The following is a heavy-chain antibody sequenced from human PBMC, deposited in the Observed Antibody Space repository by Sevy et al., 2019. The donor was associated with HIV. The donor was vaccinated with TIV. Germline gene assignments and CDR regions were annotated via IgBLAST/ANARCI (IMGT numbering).Heavy chain of an antibody. CDR3: ARGRQGIDY. CDR1: GFTFSSYS. CDR2: ISSSSSTI. J-gene: IGHJ4*02. V-gene: IGHV3-48*01. Sequence: GGSLRLSCAASGFTFSSYSMNWVRQAPGKGLEWVSYISSSSSTIYYADSVKGRFTISRDNAKNSLYLQMNSLRAEDTAVYYCARGRQGIDYWGQGTLVTVSS.